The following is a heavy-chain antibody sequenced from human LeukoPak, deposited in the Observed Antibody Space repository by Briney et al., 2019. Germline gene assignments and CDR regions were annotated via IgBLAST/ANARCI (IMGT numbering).Heavy chain of an antibody. CDR1: GYTFTSYG. J-gene: IGHJ4*02. Sequence: GASVKVSCKASGYTFTSYGISWGRQAPGQGLEWMGWISAYNGNTNYAQKLQGRVTMTTDTSTSTAYMELRSLRSDDTAVYCCATSYSSSWYPVGHLDYWGQGTLVTVSS. V-gene: IGHV1-18*01. CDR3: ATSYSSSWYPVGHLDY. CDR2: ISAYNGNT. D-gene: IGHD6-13*01.